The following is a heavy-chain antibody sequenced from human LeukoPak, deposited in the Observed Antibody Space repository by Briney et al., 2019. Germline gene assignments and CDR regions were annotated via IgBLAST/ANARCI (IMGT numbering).Heavy chain of an antibody. J-gene: IGHJ4*02. CDR2: ITWDATRT. CDR1: GFSFDDNS. Sequence: GGSLRLSCEGSGFSFDDNSMHWVRQPPGRGLEWVSLITWDATRTYYSDSVKGRFTISKDSSKNSLYLQMNNLTTEDTALYYCAKDFVRVGATMFDSWGQGTPVTVSS. V-gene: IGHV3-43*01. CDR3: AKDFVRVGATMFDS. D-gene: IGHD1-26*01.